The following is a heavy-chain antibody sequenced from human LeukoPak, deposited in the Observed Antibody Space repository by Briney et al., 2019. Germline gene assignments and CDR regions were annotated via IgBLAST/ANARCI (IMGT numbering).Heavy chain of an antibody. CDR1: GGSISSYY. J-gene: IGHJ4*02. V-gene: IGHV4-59*08. CDR3: ARAGPKAIAACFDY. Sequence: SETLSLTCTVSGGSISSYYWSWIRQPPGKGLEWIGYIYYSGSTNYNPSLKSRVTISVDTSKNQFSLKLSSVTAADTAVYYCARAGPKAIAACFDYWGQGTLVTVSS. D-gene: IGHD6-13*01. CDR2: IYYSGST.